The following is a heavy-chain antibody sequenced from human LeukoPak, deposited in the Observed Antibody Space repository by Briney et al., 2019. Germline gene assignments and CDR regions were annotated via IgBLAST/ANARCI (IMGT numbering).Heavy chain of an antibody. CDR2: INPNSGGT. D-gene: IGHD3-16*01. CDR3: AREESVNFVVWH. CDR1: GYTFTGYY. J-gene: IGHJ4*02. V-gene: IGHV1-2*02. Sequence: ASVKVSCKASGYTFTGYYMHWVQQAPGQGLEWMGWINPNSGGTNYAQKFQGRVTMTRDTSISTAYMELSRLRSDDTAVYYCAREESVNFVVWHWGQGTLVTVSS.